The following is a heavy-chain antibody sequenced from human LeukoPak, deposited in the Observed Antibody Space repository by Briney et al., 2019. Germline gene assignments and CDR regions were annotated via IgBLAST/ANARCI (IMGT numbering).Heavy chain of an antibody. J-gene: IGHJ5*02. CDR1: GGSISSYY. Sequence: PSETLPLTCTVSGGSISSYYWSWIRQPPGKGLEWIGYIYYSGTTNYKPSLKSRVTISVDTSKNQFSLKLSPVTAADTAVYYCARGNWNYVWFDPWGQGTLVTVSS. V-gene: IGHV4-59*01. CDR2: IYYSGTT. CDR3: ARGNWNYVWFDP. D-gene: IGHD1-7*01.